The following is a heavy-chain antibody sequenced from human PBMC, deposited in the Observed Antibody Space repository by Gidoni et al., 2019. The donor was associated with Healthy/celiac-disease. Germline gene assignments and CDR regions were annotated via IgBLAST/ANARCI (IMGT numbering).Heavy chain of an antibody. J-gene: IGHJ4*02. D-gene: IGHD3-22*01. CDR3: TTYDSSGYYGYFDY. CDR1: GFTFGDYA. CDR2: IRSKAYGGTT. Sequence: EVQLMESGGGLVQPGRSLRLSCTASGFTFGDYAMSWVRQAPGKGLEWVGFIRSKAYGGTTEYAASVKGRFTISRDDSKSIAYLQMNSLKTEDTAVYYCTTYDSSGYYGYFDYWGQGTLVTVSS. V-gene: IGHV3-49*04.